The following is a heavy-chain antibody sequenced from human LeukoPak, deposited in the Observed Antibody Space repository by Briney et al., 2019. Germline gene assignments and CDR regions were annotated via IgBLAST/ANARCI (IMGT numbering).Heavy chain of an antibody. CDR3: ARGPTVTSFNAFDM. D-gene: IGHD4-17*01. CDR2: ISSTGTYT. CDR1: GFTFRDYG. J-gene: IGHJ3*02. Sequence: GGSLRLSCVGSGFTFRDYGIYWVRQAPGKGLEHVSAISSTGTYTYYANSVRGRFTIYRDNSKNTLYLQMGSLRAEDMAVYYCARGPTVTSFNAFDMWGQGTMVTVSS. V-gene: IGHV3-64*01.